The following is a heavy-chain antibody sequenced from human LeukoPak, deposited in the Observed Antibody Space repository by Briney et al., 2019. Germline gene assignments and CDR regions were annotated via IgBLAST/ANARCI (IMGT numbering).Heavy chain of an antibody. CDR2: IYYSSRT. D-gene: IGHD3-10*01. CDR1: AGSISLYNTYS. V-gene: IGHV4-39*01. Sequence: PSETQSLTCTVSAGSISLYNTYSWNWIRQPPGKGLECIGRIYYSSRTYYNPSLKHRVTISVDTSKKQFSLKLSSVTAADTAVYYCARGRPDGSGSYYKFDPWGQGTLVTVSS. CDR3: ARGRPDGSGSYYKFDP. J-gene: IGHJ5*02.